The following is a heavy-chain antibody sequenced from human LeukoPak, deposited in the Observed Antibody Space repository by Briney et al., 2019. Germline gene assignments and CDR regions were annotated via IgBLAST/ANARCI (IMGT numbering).Heavy chain of an antibody. CDR1: GGTFSGYY. V-gene: IGHV4-34*01. CDR2: INHSGST. Sequence: SETLSLTCAVYGGTFSGYYWSWIRQPPGKGLEWIGEINHSGSTNYNTSLKSRFTISVDTSKNQFSLKLSSVTAADTAVYYCARGGSGWYGLLDYWGQGTLVTVSS. D-gene: IGHD6-19*01. CDR3: ARGGSGWYGLLDY. J-gene: IGHJ4*02.